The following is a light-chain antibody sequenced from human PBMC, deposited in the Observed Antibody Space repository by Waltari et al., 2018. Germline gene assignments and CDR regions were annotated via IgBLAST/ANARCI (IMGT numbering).Light chain of an antibody. J-gene: IGKJ2*01. CDR1: QSVKSR. CDR3: QHYNNWPPDT. V-gene: IGKV3-15*01. Sequence: EIVMTQSPATLSVAPAERAPLSFRASQSVKSRLAWYQQKPRQAPRLLIYAAATRCTGIPARFSGSGYGTEFTLTISSLQSEDFAVYYCQHYNNWPPDTFGQGTKLEIK. CDR2: AAA.